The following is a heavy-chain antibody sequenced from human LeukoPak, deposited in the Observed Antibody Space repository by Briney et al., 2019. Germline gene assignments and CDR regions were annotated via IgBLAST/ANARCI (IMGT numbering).Heavy chain of an antibody. CDR1: GGSISSSSYY. J-gene: IGHJ2*01. CDR2: IYYSGST. V-gene: IGHV4-39*01. CDR3: ARPKVVTPEWYFDL. D-gene: IGHD4-23*01. Sequence: SETVSLTCTVSGGSISSSSYYWGWIRQPPGKGLEWIGSIYYSGSTYYNPSLKSRVNISVDTSKNQFSLKLSSVTAADTAVYYCARPKVVTPEWYFDLWGRGTLVTV.